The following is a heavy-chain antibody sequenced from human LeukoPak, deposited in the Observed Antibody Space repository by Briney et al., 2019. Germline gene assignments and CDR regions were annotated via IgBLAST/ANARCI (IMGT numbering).Heavy chain of an antibody. D-gene: IGHD2/OR15-2a*01. V-gene: IGHV3-21*01. J-gene: IGHJ6*02. CDR2: ISPVSTYT. Sequence: PGGSLRLSCLASGFSFNSYTMNWVREAPGKGLDWVSTISPVSTYTWYAESVKGRFTISRDNPKNSLYLQMDSLRAEDTAVYYCVRDVSRRIGMDVWGQGTTVTVSS. CDR3: VRDVSRRIGMDV. CDR1: GFSFNSYT.